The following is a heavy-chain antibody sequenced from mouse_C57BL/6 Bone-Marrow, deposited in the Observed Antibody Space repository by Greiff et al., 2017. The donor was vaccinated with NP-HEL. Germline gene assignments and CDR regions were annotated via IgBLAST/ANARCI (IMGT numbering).Heavy chain of an antibody. CDR1: GFTLTSYA. Sequence: VQLMESGPGLVAPSQSLSLTCTASGFTLTSYAISWVRQPPGKGLEWLGVIWTGGGANYNSALKSSLSISKYNSESQVFLKMKSLQTNDTAGYYCARKGYFDYWGQGTTRTVSS. V-gene: IGHV2-9-1*01. CDR3: ARKGYFDY. CDR2: IWTGGGA. J-gene: IGHJ2*01.